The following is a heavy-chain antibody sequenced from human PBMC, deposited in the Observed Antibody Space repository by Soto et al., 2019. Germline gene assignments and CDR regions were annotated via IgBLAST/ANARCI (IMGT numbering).Heavy chain of an antibody. D-gene: IGHD3-10*01. CDR3: ARGYYGSGSYSHPSNWFDP. V-gene: IGHV1-18*01. J-gene: IGHJ5*02. CDR2: ISAYNGNT. CDR1: GYTFTSYG. Sequence: QVQLVQSGAEVKQPGASVKVSCKASGYTFTSYGISWVRQAPGQGLEWMGWISAYNGNTNYAQTLQGRVTMTTDTSTSTAYMELRSLRSDDTVVYYCARGYYGSGSYSHPSNWFDPWGQGTLVTVSS.